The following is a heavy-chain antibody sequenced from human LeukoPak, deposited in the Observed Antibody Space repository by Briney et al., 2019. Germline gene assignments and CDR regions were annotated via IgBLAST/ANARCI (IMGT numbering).Heavy chain of an antibody. D-gene: IGHD6-19*01. J-gene: IGHJ4*02. CDR1: GFTVSSNY. CDR2: IHSGDST. V-gene: IGHV3-66*01. Sequence: PGGSLRLSCAASGFTVSSNYMSWVRQAPGKGLEWVSFIHSGDSTYFADSVRGRFTISRDNSKNTLYLQMNSLRAEDTAVYYCARDFEHYSSGWLNFDYWGQGTLVTVSS. CDR3: ARDFEHYSSGWLNFDY.